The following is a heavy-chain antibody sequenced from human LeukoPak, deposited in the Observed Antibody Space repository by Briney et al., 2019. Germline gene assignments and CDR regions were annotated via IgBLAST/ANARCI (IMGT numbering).Heavy chain of an antibody. Sequence: GASVKVSCKASGYTFTGYYMHWVRQAPGQGLEWMGWINPNSGGTNYAQKFQGRVTMTRDTSISTAYMELSRLGSDDTAVYYCARPKGIAAADSFDPWGQGTLVTVSS. D-gene: IGHD6-13*01. J-gene: IGHJ5*02. CDR3: ARPKGIAAADSFDP. CDR1: GYTFTGYY. V-gene: IGHV1-2*02. CDR2: INPNSGGT.